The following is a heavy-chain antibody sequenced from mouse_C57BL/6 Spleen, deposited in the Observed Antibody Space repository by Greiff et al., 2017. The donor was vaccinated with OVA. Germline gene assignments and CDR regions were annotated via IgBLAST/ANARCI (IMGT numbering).Heavy chain of an antibody. J-gene: IGHJ1*03. D-gene: IGHD2-10*01. CDR3: ASSYSINDWYFDV. CDR1: GFTFSDYG. CDR2: ISSGSSTI. V-gene: IGHV5-17*01. Sequence: DVKLVESGGGLVKPGGSLKLSCAASGFTFSDYGMHWVRQAPEKGLEWVAYISSGSSTIYYADTVKGRFTISRDNAKNTLFLQMTSLRSEDTAMYYCASSYSINDWYFDVWGTGTTVTVSS.